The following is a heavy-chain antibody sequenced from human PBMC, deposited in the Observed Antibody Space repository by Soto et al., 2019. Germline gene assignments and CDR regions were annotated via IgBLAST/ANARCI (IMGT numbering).Heavy chain of an antibody. D-gene: IGHD4-17*01. CDR2: ISRGSSFI. V-gene: IGHV3-21*01. Sequence: EVQLVESGGGLVKPGGSLRLSCAASGFTFSTYSMNWVRQAPGKGLEWVSSISRGSSFIYYADSVKGRFTISRDNAKNSLYLQMSSLRAEDKAVYYCARCHTVTTGYAFDYWGQGTLVTVSS. CDR3: ARCHTVTTGYAFDY. J-gene: IGHJ4*02. CDR1: GFTFSTYS.